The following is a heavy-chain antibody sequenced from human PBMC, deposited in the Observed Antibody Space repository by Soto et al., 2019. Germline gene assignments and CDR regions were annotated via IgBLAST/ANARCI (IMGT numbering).Heavy chain of an antibody. CDR2: ISAYNGNT. CDR3: ARDRWYMVVVVSATERQLFYY. J-gene: IGHJ4*02. CDR1: GYTFTSYG. D-gene: IGHD2-15*01. V-gene: IGHV1-18*01. Sequence: ASVKVSCKASGYTFTSYGISWVRQAPGQGLEWMGWISAYNGNTNYAQKLQGRVTMTTDTSTSTAYMELRSLRSDDTAVYYCARDRWYMVVVVSATERQLFYYWAQGSLVTVSA.